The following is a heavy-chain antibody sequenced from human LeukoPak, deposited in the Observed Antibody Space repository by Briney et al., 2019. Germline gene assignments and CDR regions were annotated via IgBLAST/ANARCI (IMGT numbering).Heavy chain of an antibody. CDR1: GFTFSSYG. Sequence: GRSLRLACAASGFTFSSYGMHWVRQAPGKGLEWVAVISHDGSNKYYADSVKGRFTISRDNSKNTLYLQMNSLRAEDTAVYYCAKDSSSWYSRYFDYWGQGTLVTVSS. V-gene: IGHV3-30*18. J-gene: IGHJ4*02. CDR3: AKDSSSWYSRYFDY. CDR2: ISHDGSNK. D-gene: IGHD6-13*01.